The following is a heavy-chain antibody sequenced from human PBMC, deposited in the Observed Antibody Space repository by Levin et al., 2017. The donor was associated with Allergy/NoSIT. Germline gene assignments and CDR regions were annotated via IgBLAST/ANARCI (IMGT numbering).Heavy chain of an antibody. V-gene: IGHV4-59*01. Sequence: GSLRLSCTVSGGSISSYYWSWIRQSPGKGLEWIGYIYNSYSASTNYNPSLKSRVTISVDTSKNQFSLKLSSVTAADTAVYYCARDRGTSSWYLVYWGQGTLVTVSS. CDR1: GGSISSYY. CDR3: ARDRGTSSWYLVY. CDR2: IYNSYSAST. J-gene: IGHJ4*02. D-gene: IGHD6-13*01.